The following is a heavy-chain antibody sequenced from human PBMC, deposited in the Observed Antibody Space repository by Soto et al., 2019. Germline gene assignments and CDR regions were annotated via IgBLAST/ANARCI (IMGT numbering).Heavy chain of an antibody. V-gene: IGHV3-74*03. J-gene: IGHJ4*02. CDR2: IDSDGNST. D-gene: IGHD1-26*01. CDR3: VRDDVGVGIDY. CDR1: GFTFSSYW. Sequence: EVQLVESGGGLVQPGGSLRLSCAASGFTFSSYWMHWVRQVPGKGLVWVSHIDSDGNSTTYADSVKGRFTISRDNAKNTVYPQMNSLRAEDTAVYYCVRDDVGVGIDYWGLGTLVTVSS.